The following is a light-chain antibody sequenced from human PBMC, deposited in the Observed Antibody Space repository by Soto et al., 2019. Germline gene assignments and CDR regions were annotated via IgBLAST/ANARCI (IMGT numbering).Light chain of an antibody. J-gene: IGKJ1*01. CDR1: QSVRSD. CDR2: GES. Sequence: EIVMTPAQATLSLSPGDRAVLSCMASQSVRSDLAWFQQKPGQPPRLLIFGESTRATGVPARFSGSGSGTEFTLIISSMQPDDLATYYCQQYHGFSRTFGQGTKVDNK. V-gene: IGKV3-15*01. CDR3: QQYHGFSRT.